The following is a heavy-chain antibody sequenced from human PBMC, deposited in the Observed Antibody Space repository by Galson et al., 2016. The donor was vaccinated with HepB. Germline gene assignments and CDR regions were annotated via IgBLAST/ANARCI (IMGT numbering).Heavy chain of an antibody. Sequence: SLRLSCAASGFTFSSSWMHWVRQAPGKGLMWVSRSNSDGTSATYADSVRGRFTVSRDNAKNTLFLEMNNLGAEDTAVYYCARVGGVFYPSFDHWGQGTLVTVSS. CDR2: SNSDGTSA. D-gene: IGHD2-21*02. V-gene: IGHV3-74*01. CDR3: ARVGGVFYPSFDH. CDR1: GFTFSSSW. J-gene: IGHJ4*02.